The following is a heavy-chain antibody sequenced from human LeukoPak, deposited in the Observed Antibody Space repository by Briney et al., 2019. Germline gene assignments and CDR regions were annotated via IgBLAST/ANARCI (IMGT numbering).Heavy chain of an antibody. V-gene: IGHV3-48*03. CDR2: IKNSGRDT. J-gene: IGHJ4*02. Sequence: PGGSLRLSCAASGFTFSDYEMNWVRQAPRKGLEWVSCIKNSGRDTYYADSVKSRFTISRDNAKNSLYLQMNSLRAEDTALYYCTRGGAASYIADWGQGTLVTVSS. CDR1: GFTFSDYE. D-gene: IGHD1-26*01. CDR3: TRGGAASYIAD.